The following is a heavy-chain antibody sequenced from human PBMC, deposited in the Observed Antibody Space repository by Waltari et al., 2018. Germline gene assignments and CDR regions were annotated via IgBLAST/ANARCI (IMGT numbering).Heavy chain of an antibody. Sequence: QVQLVQSGAEVKKPGSSVKVSCKASGGTFSSYAISWVRQAPGQGLEWMGGVIPNFGTANDAQKYQGRVTSTTDESTSTAYMELSSLRSEDTAVYYCASGGSSSLYYDYGMDVWGQGTTVTVSS. CDR1: GGTFSSYA. D-gene: IGHD1-26*01. J-gene: IGHJ6*02. CDR3: ASGGSSSLYYDYGMDV. CDR2: VIPNFGTA. V-gene: IGHV1-69*05.